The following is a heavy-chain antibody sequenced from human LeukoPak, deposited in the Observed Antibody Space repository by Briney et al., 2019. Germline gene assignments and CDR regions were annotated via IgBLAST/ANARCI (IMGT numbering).Heavy chain of an antibody. J-gene: IGHJ4*02. D-gene: IGHD4/OR15-4a*01. CDR2: IRNKANSYTT. CDR3: ARVAVGMYGEYDY. Sequence: GGTLRLSCAASGFTFSDHYMDWVRQAPGNGLEWVCRIRNKANSYTTEYAASVKGRFTISRDDSKKSMFLQMNSLKTEDTAVYYCARVAVGMYGEYDYWGQGTLVTVSA. V-gene: IGHV3-72*01. CDR1: GFTFSDHY.